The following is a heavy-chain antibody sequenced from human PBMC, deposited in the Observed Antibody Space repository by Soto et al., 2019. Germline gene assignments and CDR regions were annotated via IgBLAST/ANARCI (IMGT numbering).Heavy chain of an antibody. V-gene: IGHV3-23*01. D-gene: IGHD3-3*01. Sequence: GGSLRLSCAASGFTFSSYSMSWVRQAPGKGLEWVSAISGSGGSTYYADSVKGRFTISRDNSKNTLYLQMNSLRAEDTAVYYCAKDLVTIFGVVIFNYFDYWGQGTLVTVSS. CDR2: ISGSGGST. CDR3: AKDLVTIFGVVIFNYFDY. CDR1: GFTFSSYS. J-gene: IGHJ4*02.